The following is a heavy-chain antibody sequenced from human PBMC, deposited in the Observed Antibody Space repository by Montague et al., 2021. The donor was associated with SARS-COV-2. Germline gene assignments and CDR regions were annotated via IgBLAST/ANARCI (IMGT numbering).Heavy chain of an antibody. V-gene: IGHV4-39*01. J-gene: IGHJ3*02. D-gene: IGHD4-17*01. CDR3: AMRGGALDAFDI. CDR1: GGSIRTSSYY. CDR2: IYYSGST. Sequence: SETLSLTCTVSGGSIRTSSYYWGWIRQPPGKGLDWIGSIYYSGSTYYNPSLKSRVTISVDTSKNQFSPKLSSVTAADTAVYCCAMRGGALDAFDIWGQGTMVIISS.